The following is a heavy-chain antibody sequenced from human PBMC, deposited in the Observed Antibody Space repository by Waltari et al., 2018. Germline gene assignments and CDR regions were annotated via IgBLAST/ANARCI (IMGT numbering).Heavy chain of an antibody. CDR3: ARDVNYYDSSGYHRTYWYFDL. Sequence: QVQLVQSGAEVKKPGASVKVFCKASGYTFPSSYMHWVRQAPGPGLEWMGIINPSGGSTSYAQKFQGRVTMTRDTSTSTVYMELSSLRSEDTAVYYCARDVNYYDSSGYHRTYWYFDLWGRGTLVTVSS. V-gene: IGHV1-46*01. J-gene: IGHJ2*01. D-gene: IGHD3-22*01. CDR1: GYTFPSSY. CDR2: INPSGGST.